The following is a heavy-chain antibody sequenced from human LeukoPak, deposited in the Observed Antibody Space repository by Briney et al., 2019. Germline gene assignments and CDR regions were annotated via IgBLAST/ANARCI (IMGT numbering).Heavy chain of an antibody. J-gene: IGHJ4*02. D-gene: IGHD5-18*01. CDR1: GVSISAIPYY. Sequence: PSETLSLTCTVSGVSISAIPYYWGWIRKPPGKGLEWIGRVYYPGTTYYNPSLKTRVTISVDTSKSQFCLKLTSVTAADTAVYYCARRAPYSYEWSTLDYWGQGTLVTVSS. CDR3: ARRAPYSYEWSTLDY. CDR2: VYYPGTT. V-gene: IGHV4-39*01.